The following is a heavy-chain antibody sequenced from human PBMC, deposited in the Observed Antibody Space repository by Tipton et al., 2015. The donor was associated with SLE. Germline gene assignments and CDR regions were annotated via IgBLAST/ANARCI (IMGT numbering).Heavy chain of an antibody. J-gene: IGHJ2*01. CDR3: ARGWDYTERYRYFDL. CDR1: GGSISSSSYY. CDR2: IYYSGNT. V-gene: IGHV4-39*07. D-gene: IGHD2-2*02. Sequence: TLSLTCTVSGGSISSSSYYWGWIRQPPGKVLEWIGSIYYSGNTYYNPSLKSRVTISVDTSKNQFSLKLSSVTAADTTVYYCARGWDYTERYRYFDLWGRGTLVTVSS.